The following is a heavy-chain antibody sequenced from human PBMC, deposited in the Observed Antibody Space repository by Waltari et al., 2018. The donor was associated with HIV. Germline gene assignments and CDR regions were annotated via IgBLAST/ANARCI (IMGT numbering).Heavy chain of an antibody. CDR3: ARRGIQLWFYAFDI. J-gene: IGHJ3*02. D-gene: IGHD5-18*01. CDR1: GGSISSGSYY. CDR2: IYTSGRP. Sequence: QVQLQESGPGLVKPSQTLYLTCTVPGGSISSGSYYWSWIRQPAGKGLEWIGRIYTSGRPNCPPSLKSLVTISLDTSKNQFSLKLSSVTAADTAVDYCARRGIQLWFYAFDIWGQGTMVTVSS. V-gene: IGHV4-61*02.